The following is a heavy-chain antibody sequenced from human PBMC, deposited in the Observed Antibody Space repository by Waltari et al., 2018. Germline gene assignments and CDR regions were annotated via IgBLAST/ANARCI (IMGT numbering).Heavy chain of an antibody. CDR1: GGSFSGYY. CDR2: INHSGRT. V-gene: IGHV4-34*01. D-gene: IGHD2-8*02. J-gene: IGHJ4*02. CDR3: ARYWWGDYAVHDY. Sequence: QVQLQQWGAGLLKPSETLSLTCAVYGGSFSGYYWSWIRQPPGKGLEWIGEINHSGRTNYHPSLKSRVTISVDTSKNQFSLKLSSVTAADTAVYYCARYWWGDYAVHDYWGQGTLVTVSS.